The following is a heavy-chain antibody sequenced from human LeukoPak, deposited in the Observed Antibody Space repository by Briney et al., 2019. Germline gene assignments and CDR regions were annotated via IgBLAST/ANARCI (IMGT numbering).Heavy chain of an antibody. CDR3: ARVDLVTPYYYYGMDV. CDR1: GYTFTGYY. V-gene: IGHV1-2*02. D-gene: IGHD4-23*01. Sequence: ASVKVSCKASGYTFTGYYMHWVRQAPGQGLEWMGWINPNSGGTNYAQKFQGRVTMTRDTSISTAYMELSRLGSDDTAVYYCARVDLVTPYYYYGMDVWGQGTTVTVSS. J-gene: IGHJ6*02. CDR2: INPNSGGT.